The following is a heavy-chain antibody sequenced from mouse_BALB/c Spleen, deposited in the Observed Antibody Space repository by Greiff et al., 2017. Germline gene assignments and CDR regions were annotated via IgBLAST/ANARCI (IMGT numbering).Heavy chain of an antibody. J-gene: IGHJ4*01. V-gene: IGHV2-6-6*01. CDR1: GFSLTNSG. CDR2: IWGDGST. D-gene: IGHD3-2*02. CDR3: ASQGGIYAMDY. Sequence: VQGVESGPGLVAPSQSLSITCTVSGFSLTNSGVHWVRQSPGKGLEWLGVIWGDGSTNYNSAFKSRLSISKDNSKSQVFLKMNSLQTDDTARYYCASQGGIYAMDYWGQGTSVTVSS.